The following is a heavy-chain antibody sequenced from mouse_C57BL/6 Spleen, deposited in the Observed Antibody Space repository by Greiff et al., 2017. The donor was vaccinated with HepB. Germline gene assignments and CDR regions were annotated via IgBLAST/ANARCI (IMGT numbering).Heavy chain of an antibody. CDR1: GYAFSSSW. D-gene: IGHD2-12*01. J-gene: IGHJ4*01. CDR3: ARDYTRGYYAMDY. V-gene: IGHV1-82*01. CDR2: IYPGDGDT. Sequence: VQLQQSGPELVKPGASVKISCKASGYAFSSSWMNWVKQRPGKGLEWIGRIYPGDGDTNYNGKFKGKATLTADKSSSTAYMQLSSLTSEDSAVYVCARDYTRGYYAMDYWGQGTSVTVSS.